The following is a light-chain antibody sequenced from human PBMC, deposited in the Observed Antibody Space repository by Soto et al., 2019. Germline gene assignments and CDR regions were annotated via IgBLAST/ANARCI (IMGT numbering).Light chain of an antibody. CDR3: HQYNSYPT. V-gene: IGKV1-5*03. J-gene: IGKJ4*01. CDR2: RAS. Sequence: DIQMTQSPSTLCASIGDRVTITCRASQSISNWLAWYQQKPGKAPNLLIYRASTLQSGVPSRFSGSGSGTEFTLTISSLQPDDFATYYCHQYNSYPTFGGGTKVEIK. CDR1: QSISNW.